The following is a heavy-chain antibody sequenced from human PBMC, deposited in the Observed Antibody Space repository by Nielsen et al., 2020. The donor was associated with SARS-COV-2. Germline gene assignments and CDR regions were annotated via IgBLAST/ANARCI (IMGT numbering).Heavy chain of an antibody. Sequence: GGSLRLSCAASGFTFSSYAMSWVRQAPGKGLVWVSRINADGSSTSYADYVKGRFTISRDNAKNTLYLQMNSLRAEDTAVYYCASASAHVWGQGTMVTVSS. CDR1: GFTFSSYA. CDR3: ASASAHV. D-gene: IGHD3-16*01. J-gene: IGHJ3*01. V-gene: IGHV3-74*01. CDR2: INADGSST.